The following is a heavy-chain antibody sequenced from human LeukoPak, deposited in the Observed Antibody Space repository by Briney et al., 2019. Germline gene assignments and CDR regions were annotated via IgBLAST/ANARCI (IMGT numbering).Heavy chain of an antibody. D-gene: IGHD3-10*01. V-gene: IGHV4-59*08. CDR3: ARYYGSGRTFFDY. CDR1: GGSISSYY. Sequence: SETLSLTCTVSGGSISSYYWSWIRQPPGKGLEWIGYIYYSGNTNYNPSLKSRVTISVDTSKNQFSLRLSSVTAADTAVYYCARYYGSGRTFFDYWGQGTLVTVSS. J-gene: IGHJ4*02. CDR2: IYYSGNT.